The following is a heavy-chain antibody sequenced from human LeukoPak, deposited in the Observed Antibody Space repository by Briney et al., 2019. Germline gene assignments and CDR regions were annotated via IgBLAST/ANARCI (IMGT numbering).Heavy chain of an antibody. CDR3: ARVEYEGYYFDY. J-gene: IGHJ4*02. D-gene: IGHD2-8*01. Sequence: GASVRVSCKASGYTFTSYYMHWVRQAPGQGLEWMGIINPSGGSTSYAQKFQGRVTMTRDTSTSTVYMELSSLRSEDTAVYYCARVEYEGYYFDYWGQGTLVTVSS. CDR1: GYTFTSYY. V-gene: IGHV1-46*01. CDR2: INPSGGST.